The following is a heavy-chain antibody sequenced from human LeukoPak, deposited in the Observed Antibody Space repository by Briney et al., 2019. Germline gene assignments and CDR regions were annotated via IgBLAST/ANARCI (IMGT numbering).Heavy chain of an antibody. J-gene: IGHJ5*02. CDR3: AKCSETGTTRWFDP. CDR2: INPSGTT. V-gene: IGHV1-46*01. D-gene: IGHD1-7*01. Sequence: ASVKVSCKASGYTFTSYCLHWVRQAPGQGLEWMGLINPSGTTTYAQNFQRRVTMTRDTSASTAYMELSSLRSDDTAVYYCAKCSETGTTRWFDPWGQGTLVTVSP. CDR1: GYTFTSYC.